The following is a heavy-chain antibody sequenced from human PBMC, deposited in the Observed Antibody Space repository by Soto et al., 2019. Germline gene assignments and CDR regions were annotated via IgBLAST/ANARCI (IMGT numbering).Heavy chain of an antibody. CDR1: GYTFTGYY. J-gene: IGHJ6*03. V-gene: IGHV1-2*04. D-gene: IGHD3-3*01. Sequence: ASVKVSCKASGYTFTGYYMHWVRQAPGQGLEWMGWINHNSGGTNYAQKFQGWVTMTRDTSISTAYMELSRLRSDDTAVYYCARDRNYDFWSGYSPYYYYYMDVWGKGTTVTVSS. CDR2: INHNSGGT. CDR3: ARDRNYDFWSGYSPYYYYYMDV.